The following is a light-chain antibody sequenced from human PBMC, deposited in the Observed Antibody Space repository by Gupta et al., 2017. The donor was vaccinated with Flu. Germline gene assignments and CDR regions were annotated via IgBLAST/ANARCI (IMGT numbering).Light chain of an antibody. V-gene: IGKV3D-20*01. CDR3: QQYGSSPYT. CDR1: QSVSRSY. Sequence: EIVLTQSPATLSLSPGERATLSCGASQSVSRSYLAWYQQTPGLAPRLLIYDASSRATGVPDSFSGSGSGTDFTLPISRLEPEDFTVYYCQQYGSSPYTFGQGTKLEIK. CDR2: DAS. J-gene: IGKJ2*01.